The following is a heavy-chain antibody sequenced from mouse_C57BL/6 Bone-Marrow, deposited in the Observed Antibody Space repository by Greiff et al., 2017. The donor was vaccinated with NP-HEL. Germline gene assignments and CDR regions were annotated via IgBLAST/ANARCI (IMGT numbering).Heavy chain of an antibody. Sequence: QVQLQQPGTELVKPGASVKLSCKASGYTFTSYWMHWVKQRPGQGLEWIGNINPSNGGTNYNEKFKSKATLTVDKSSSTAYMQLSSLTSEDSAVYYCARGPITTVVATDFDYWGQGTTLTVSS. D-gene: IGHD1-1*01. V-gene: IGHV1-53*01. J-gene: IGHJ2*01. CDR1: GYTFTSYW. CDR2: INPSNGGT. CDR3: ARGPITTVVATDFDY.